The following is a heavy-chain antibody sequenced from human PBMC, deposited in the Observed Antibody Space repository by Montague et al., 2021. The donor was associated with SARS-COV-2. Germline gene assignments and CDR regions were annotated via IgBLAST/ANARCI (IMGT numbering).Heavy chain of an antibody. CDR2: IRRSGTPI. CDR1: GFTFSDYE. CDR3: TRGYCTGGGCYSSIIYAMDV. J-gene: IGHJ6*02. D-gene: IGHD2-15*01. Sequence: SLRLSCAASGFTFSDYEMNWVRQAPGKGLEWVSYIRRSGTPIYYADSVKGRSTISRDNARNSLYLQMNSLRAEDTSVYYCTRGYCTGGGCYSSIIYAMDVWGQGTTVTVSS. V-gene: IGHV3-48*03.